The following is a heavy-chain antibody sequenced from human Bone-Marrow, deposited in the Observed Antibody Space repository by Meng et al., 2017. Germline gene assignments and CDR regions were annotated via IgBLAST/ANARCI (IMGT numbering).Heavy chain of an antibody. J-gene: IGHJ3*02. V-gene: IGHV5-51*01. CDR1: GYSFTSYW. CDR3: ASRDYDFWSGHWGAFDI. D-gene: IGHD3-3*01. Sequence: KVSCKGSGYSFTSYWIGWVRQMPGKGLEWMGIIYPGDSDTRYSPSFQGQVTISADKSISTAYLQWSSLKASDTAMYYCASRDYDFWSGHWGAFDIWGQGTMVTGSS. CDR2: IYPGDSDT.